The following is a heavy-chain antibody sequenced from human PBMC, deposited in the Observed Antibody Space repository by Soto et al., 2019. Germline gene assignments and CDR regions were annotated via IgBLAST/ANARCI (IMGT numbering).Heavy chain of an antibody. Sequence: GGSLRLSCAASGFTFSSYAMHWVRQAPGKGLEWVAVISYDGSNKYYADSVKGRFTISRDNSKNTLYLQMNSLRAEDTAVYYCARCLVPAAIIGKYYYYYYGMDVWGQGTTVTVSS. D-gene: IGHD2-2*01. CDR1: GFTFSSYA. CDR2: ISYDGSNK. CDR3: ARCLVPAAIIGKYYYYYYGMDV. J-gene: IGHJ6*02. V-gene: IGHV3-30-3*01.